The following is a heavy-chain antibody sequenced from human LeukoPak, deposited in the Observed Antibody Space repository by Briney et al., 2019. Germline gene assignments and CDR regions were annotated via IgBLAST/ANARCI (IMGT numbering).Heavy chain of an antibody. CDR1: GFTFSSYG. Sequence: GGSLRLSCAASGFTFSSYGMSWVRQAPGKGLEWVSAIGGSGGSTYYADSVKGRFTISRDNSKNTLYLQMNSLRAEDTAVYYCAKDHLYYDSSGPYPAPLDYWGQGTLVTVSS. CDR2: IGGSGGST. CDR3: AKDHLYYDSSGPYPAPLDY. D-gene: IGHD3-22*01. J-gene: IGHJ4*02. V-gene: IGHV3-23*01.